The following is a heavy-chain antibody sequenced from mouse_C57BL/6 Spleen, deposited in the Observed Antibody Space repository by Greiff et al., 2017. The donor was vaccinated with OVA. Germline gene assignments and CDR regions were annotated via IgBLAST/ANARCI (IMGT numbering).Heavy chain of an antibody. CDR3: ATGTGAMDY. J-gene: IGHJ4*01. CDR1: GYSFTSSY. CDR2: IYPGSGNT. V-gene: IGHV1-66*01. Sequence: VKLMESGPELVKPGASVKISCKASGYSFTSSYIHWVKQRPGQGLEWIGWIYPGSGNTKYNEKFKGKATLTADTSSSTAYMQLSSLTSEDSAVYYCATGTGAMDYWGQGTSVTVSS. D-gene: IGHD4-1*01.